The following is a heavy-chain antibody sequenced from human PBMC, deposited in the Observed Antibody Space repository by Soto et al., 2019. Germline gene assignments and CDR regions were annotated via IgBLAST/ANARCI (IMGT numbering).Heavy chain of an antibody. V-gene: IGHV3-23*01. D-gene: IGHD3-22*01. CDR1: GFTFSSYA. CDR2: ISGSGGST. CDR3: AKDDRSGITMIVVVTRTFDY. J-gene: IGHJ4*02. Sequence: GGSLRLSCAASGFTFSSYAMSWVRQAPGKGLEWVSAISGSGGSTYYADSVKGRFTISRDNSKNTLYLQMNSLRAEDTAVYYCAKDDRSGITMIVVVTRTFDYWGQGTLVTVSS.